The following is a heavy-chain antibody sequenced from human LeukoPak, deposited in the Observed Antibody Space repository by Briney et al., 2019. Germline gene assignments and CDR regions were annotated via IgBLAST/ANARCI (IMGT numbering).Heavy chain of an antibody. D-gene: IGHD1-1*01. Sequence: ASVKVSCKASGYTFTGYYMHWVRQAPGQGLEGMGWINPNSGGTNYAQKFQGRVTMTRDTSISTAYMDLSRLRSDDTAVYYCARDLYLGTYNLDYWGQGTLVTVSS. V-gene: IGHV1-2*02. CDR3: ARDLYLGTYNLDY. CDR1: GYTFTGYY. J-gene: IGHJ4*02. CDR2: INPNSGGT.